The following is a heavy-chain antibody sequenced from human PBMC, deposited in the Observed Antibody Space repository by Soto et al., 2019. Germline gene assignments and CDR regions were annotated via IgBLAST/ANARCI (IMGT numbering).Heavy chain of an antibody. Sequence: QVQLVQSGAEVKKPGASVKVSCKASGYTFTSNGIIWVRQAPGQGLEWMRWINTYNGNTNYAQKLQGRVTMTTAPSTNTAYMAMRSMRSDDTAVYYCARDRSNYFDYWGQGTVVTVSS. CDR2: INTYNGNT. V-gene: IGHV1-18*01. CDR3: ARDRSNYFDY. CDR1: GYTFTSNG. J-gene: IGHJ4*02.